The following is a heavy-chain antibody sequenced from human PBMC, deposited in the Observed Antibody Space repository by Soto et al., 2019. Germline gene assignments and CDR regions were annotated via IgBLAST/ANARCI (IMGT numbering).Heavy chain of an antibody. CDR2: IYHSGST. CDR1: GPSISRGGYS. CDR3: WGSYRYTPRGYFDY. V-gene: IGHV4-30-2*01. D-gene: IGHD3-16*02. Sequence: PPETLSLTCAVSGPSISRGGYSWSWLRPPPGKGLEWIGYIYHSGSTYYNPSFKSRVTISGDRSKNLFSLKLSSVTAGDTAVIDVWGSYRYTPRGYFDYWGQGTLVTVSS. J-gene: IGHJ4*02.